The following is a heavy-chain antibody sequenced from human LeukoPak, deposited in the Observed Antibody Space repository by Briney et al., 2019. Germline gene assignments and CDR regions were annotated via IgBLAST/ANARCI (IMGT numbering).Heavy chain of an antibody. D-gene: IGHD5-12*01. CDR1: GFTFSNYW. Sequence: PGGSLRLSCTTSGFTFSNYWMTWVRQAPGKGLEWVVSLNQDGSETSSLGSVRGRFTISRDNAKNSLFLHMDSLRAEDTAVYFCARGAIKLGPLDYWGRGAPVAVSS. J-gene: IGHJ4*02. V-gene: IGHV3-7*01. CDR2: LNQDGSET. CDR3: ARGAIKLGPLDY.